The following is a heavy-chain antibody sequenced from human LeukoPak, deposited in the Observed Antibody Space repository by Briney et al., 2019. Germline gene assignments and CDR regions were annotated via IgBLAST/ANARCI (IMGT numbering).Heavy chain of an antibody. CDR2: IYPDDSRT. CDR3: ARTRHNGFLDAFDI. CDR1: GYRFTKSW. Sequence: HGESLKISCKGSGYRFTKSWIGWVRQMPGKGLEWLGIIYPDDSRTRYSPSFQGQVTISVDKSITTAYLQWTSLKASDTAMYYCARTRHNGFLDAFDIWGQGTMVTVSS. V-gene: IGHV5-51*01. D-gene: IGHD2-8*01. J-gene: IGHJ3*02.